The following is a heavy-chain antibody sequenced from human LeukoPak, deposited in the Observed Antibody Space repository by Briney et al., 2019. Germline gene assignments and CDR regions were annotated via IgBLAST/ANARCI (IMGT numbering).Heavy chain of an antibody. D-gene: IGHD3-16*01. CDR1: GGSISSYY. J-gene: IGHJ4*02. CDR2: IYYSGST. Sequence: SETLSLTCTVSGGSISSYYWSWIRQPPGKGLEWIGYIYYSGSTYYNPSLKSRVTISVDTSKNQFSLKLSSVTAADTAVYYCARGPPYEPLDYWGQGTLVTVSS. CDR3: ARGPPYEPLDY. V-gene: IGHV4-59*08.